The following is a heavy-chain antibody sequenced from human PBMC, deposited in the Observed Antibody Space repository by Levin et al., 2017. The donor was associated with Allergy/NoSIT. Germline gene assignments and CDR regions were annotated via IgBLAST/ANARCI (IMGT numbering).Heavy chain of an antibody. V-gene: IGHV3-66*01. CDR1: GFTVSSNY. D-gene: IGHD3-22*01. CDR2: IYSGGST. J-gene: IGHJ3*02. Sequence: PGGSLRLSCAASGFTVSSNYMSWVRQAPGKGLEWVSVIYSGGSTYYADSVKGRFTISRDNSKNTLYLQMNSLRAEDTAVYYCARDLPTYYDSSGYQLDAFDIWGQGTMVTVSS. CDR3: ARDLPTYYDSSGYQLDAFDI.